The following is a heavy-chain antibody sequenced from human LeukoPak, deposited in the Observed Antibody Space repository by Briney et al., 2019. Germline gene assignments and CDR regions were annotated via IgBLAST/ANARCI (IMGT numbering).Heavy chain of an antibody. J-gene: IGHJ5*02. CDR1: DLTFSSYS. CDR3: ARDGHGYSYGS. Sequence: GGSLRHSCAASDLTFSSYSMNWVRQAPGKGLQWVSYISSTSRTIYYADSVKGRFTISRDNAKKSLYLQMNSLRAEDTAVYYCARDGHGYSYGSWGQGTLVTVSS. V-gene: IGHV3-48*01. CDR2: ISSTSRTI. D-gene: IGHD5-18*01.